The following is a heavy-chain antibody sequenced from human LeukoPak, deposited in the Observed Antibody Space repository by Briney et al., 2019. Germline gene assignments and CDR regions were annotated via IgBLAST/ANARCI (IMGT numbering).Heavy chain of an antibody. CDR3: ARDYSAAGTPYFDY. CDR2: ISAYNGNT. V-gene: IGHV1-18*01. CDR1: GYTFTSYG. Sequence: ASVKVSCKASGYTFTSYGISWVRQAPGQGLEWMGWISAYNGNTNYAQKLEGSVTMTTDTSTSTAYMELRSLRSDDTAVYYCARDYSAAGTPYFDYWGQGTLVTVSS. J-gene: IGHJ4*02. D-gene: IGHD6-13*01.